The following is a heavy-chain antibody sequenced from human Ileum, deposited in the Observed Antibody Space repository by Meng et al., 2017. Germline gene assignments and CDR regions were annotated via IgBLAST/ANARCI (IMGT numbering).Heavy chain of an antibody. J-gene: IGHJ4*02. CDR2: IDHLGIA. V-gene: IGHV4-4*02. CDR1: GASMSVVSY. D-gene: IGHD4-23*01. CDR3: ARHGGYYQDF. Sequence: QGQLGESGPGMVKASETLSLSCSVSGASMSVVSYWSWVRQSPGKGLEWIGQIDHLGIAYYKPSLKSRVTMSIDQSKSQFSLRLTSVSAADTAVYYCARHGGYYQDFWGQGTLVTVSS.